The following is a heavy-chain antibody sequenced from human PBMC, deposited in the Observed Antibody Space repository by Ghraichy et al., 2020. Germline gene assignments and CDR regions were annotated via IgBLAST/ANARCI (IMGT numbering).Heavy chain of an antibody. V-gene: IGHV3-13*01. Sequence: GGSLRLSCAASGFSFSTYDMQWVRQVTGKGLEWVSVIGTVGDTYYPGSVKGRFTISRENAKNSLYLQMNSLRAEDTAVYFCARGSSSWYRGAFDIWGQGTVVTVSS. CDR2: IGTVGDT. J-gene: IGHJ3*02. D-gene: IGHD6-13*01. CDR1: GFSFSTYD. CDR3: ARGSSSWYRGAFDI.